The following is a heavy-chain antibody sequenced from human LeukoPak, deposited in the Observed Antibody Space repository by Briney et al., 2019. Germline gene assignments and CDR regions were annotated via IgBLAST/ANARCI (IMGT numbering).Heavy chain of an antibody. V-gene: IGHV4-34*01. J-gene: IGHJ6*02. CDR1: GGSFSGYY. D-gene: IGHD3-10*01. CDR3: ANIWFGDGYYGMDV. CDR2: INHSGST. Sequence: PSETLSLTCAAYGGSFSGYYWSWIRQPPGKGLEWIGEINHSGSTNYNPSLKSRVTVSVDTSKNQFSLKLSSVTAADTAVYYCANIWFGDGYYGMDVWGQGTTVTVSS.